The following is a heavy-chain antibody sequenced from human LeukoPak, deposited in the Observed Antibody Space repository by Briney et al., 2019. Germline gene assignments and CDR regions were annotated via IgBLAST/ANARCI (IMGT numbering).Heavy chain of an antibody. V-gene: IGHV3-23*01. CDR2: ISGSGGST. CDR1: GFTFSSYG. CDR3: AKDARPYGSGSYFPFDY. J-gene: IGHJ4*02. D-gene: IGHD3-10*01. Sequence: GGSLRLSCAASGFTFSSYGMSWVRQAPGKGLEWVSAISGSGGSTYYADSVKGRFTISRDNSKNTLYLQMNSLRAEDTAVYYCAKDARPYGSGSYFPFDYWGQGTLVIVSS.